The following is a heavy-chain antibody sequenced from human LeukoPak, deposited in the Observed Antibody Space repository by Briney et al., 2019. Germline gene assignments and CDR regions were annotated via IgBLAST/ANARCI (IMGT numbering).Heavy chain of an antibody. CDR2: IFYTGST. CDR3: ARSLSSTGYYYYGMDV. V-gene: IGHV4-59*08. J-gene: IGHJ6*02. CDR1: AGSPSTYY. Sequence: SETLSLTCSVSAGSPSTYYTSWIRQPPGEGLEWGGSIFYTGSTDYNPSLKSRVTISLDTSEDQFSLNLNSVTAADTAVYYCARSLSSTGYYYYGMDVWGQGTTVTVSS. D-gene: IGHD6-13*01.